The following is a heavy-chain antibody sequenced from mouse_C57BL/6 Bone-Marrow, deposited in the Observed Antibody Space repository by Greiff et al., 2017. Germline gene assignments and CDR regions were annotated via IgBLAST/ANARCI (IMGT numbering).Heavy chain of an antibody. CDR1: GFTFSSYG. J-gene: IGHJ2*01. Sequence: EVQLVESGGDLVKPGGSLKLSCAASGFTFSSYGMSWVRQTPDKRLEWVATISSGGSYTYYPDSVKGRFTITRDNARNTLYLQLSSLKSEDTTMYYCTGVLLGFDYWGQGTTRTVSS. CDR3: TGVLLGFDY. CDR2: ISSGGSYT. D-gene: IGHD4-1*01. V-gene: IGHV5-6*01.